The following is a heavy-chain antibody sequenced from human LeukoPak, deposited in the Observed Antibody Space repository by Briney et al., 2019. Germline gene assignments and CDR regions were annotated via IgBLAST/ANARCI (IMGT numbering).Heavy chain of an antibody. D-gene: IGHD3-10*01. Sequence: PGGSLRLSCAASGFTVGSNYMSWVRQAPGKGLEWVSVIYSGGSTYYADSVKGRFTISRDNSKNTLYLQMNSLRAEDTAVYYCAREGSGSYFDYWGQGTLVTVSS. V-gene: IGHV3-53*01. CDR1: GFTVGSNY. J-gene: IGHJ4*02. CDR3: AREGSGSYFDY. CDR2: IYSGGST.